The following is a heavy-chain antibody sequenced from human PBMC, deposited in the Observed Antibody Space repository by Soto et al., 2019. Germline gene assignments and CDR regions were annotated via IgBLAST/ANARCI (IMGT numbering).Heavy chain of an antibody. CDR1: ESTVRRDW. V-gene: IGHV3-7*04. J-gene: IGHJ4*02. D-gene: IGHD1-26*01. CDR3: SGGVGDAF. Sequence: EVHLVESGGGLVQTGGSQRLSCAIYESTVRRDWMNWVRQAPGKGLEWVAHINQDGSESYYVDSVKGRFTISRDNAKNSLYLQMNSLRVGDTAMYYCSGGVGDAFWGQGTLVTVSS. CDR2: INQDGSES.